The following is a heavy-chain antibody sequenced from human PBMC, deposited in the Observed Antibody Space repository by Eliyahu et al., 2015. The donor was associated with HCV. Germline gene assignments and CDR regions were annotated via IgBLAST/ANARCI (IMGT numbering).Heavy chain of an antibody. CDR2: IRASGDTT. V-gene: IGHV3-23*01. Sequence: EVQLLESGGGLVQPGGSLXLSXTASXFPFGSYAMNWVRQAPGKGLGWVSSIRASGDTTYYADSVKGRFTISRDNSKNTLYLQMNSLRAEDTAVYYCSKAPKTWYYFDYWGQGTLVTVSS. CDR3: SKAPKTWYYFDY. CDR1: XFPFGSYA. J-gene: IGHJ4*02.